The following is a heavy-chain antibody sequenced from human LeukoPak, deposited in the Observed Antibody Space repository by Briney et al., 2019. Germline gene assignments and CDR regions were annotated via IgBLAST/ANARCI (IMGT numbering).Heavy chain of an antibody. D-gene: IGHD3-22*01. J-gene: IGHJ5*02. V-gene: IGHV3-53*01. CDR1: GFTVSDYY. Sequence: GGSLRLSCAVSGFTVSDYYMSWVRQAPGEGREWVSVIYRSGGAYYADSVKGRFTISRDNSKNTLYLHMNSVSGEDTAIYYCAGAPSSHYGAWGQGTLVTVSS. CDR2: IYRSGGA. CDR3: AGAPSSHYGA.